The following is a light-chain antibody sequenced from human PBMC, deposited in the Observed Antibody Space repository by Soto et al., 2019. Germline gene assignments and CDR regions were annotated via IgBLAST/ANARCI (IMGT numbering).Light chain of an antibody. CDR1: SSDVGGYNS. Sequence: QSVLTQPASVSGSPGQSIAISCTGTSSDVGGYNSVSWYQQYPGKAPKLIIHDVTNRPSGLSDRFSGSKSGNTASLTISGLQAEDEADYYCSSWTSSSSYVFGSGTKV. J-gene: IGLJ1*01. CDR3: SSWTSSSSYV. V-gene: IGLV2-14*03. CDR2: DVT.